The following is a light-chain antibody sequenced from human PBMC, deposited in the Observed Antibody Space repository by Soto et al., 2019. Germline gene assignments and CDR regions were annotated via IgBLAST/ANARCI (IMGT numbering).Light chain of an antibody. J-gene: IGLJ2*01. CDR3: GTWDSSVTTGV. CDR2: DNN. Sequence: QSVLTQPPSVSAAPGQTVTISCSGSTSNIGNKYVSWYQQVPGTAPKLLIYDNNKRPSGIPDRFSGSKSGTSAALGINGLQTGDEADDYCGTWDSSVTTGVFGGGTKVTVL. CDR1: TSNIGNKY. V-gene: IGLV1-51*01.